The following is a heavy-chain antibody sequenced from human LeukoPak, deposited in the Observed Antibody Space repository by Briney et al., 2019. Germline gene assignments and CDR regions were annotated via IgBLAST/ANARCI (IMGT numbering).Heavy chain of an antibody. Sequence: GGSLRLSCAASGFTFDDYGMSWVRHVPGKGLEWVSSINWNGGRRDYADSVKGRFTISRDNAKNSLYLQMNSLKAEDTAMYYCAREDDGSERDYTVFDYWGQGTLVTVSS. CDR2: INWNGGRR. CDR3: AREDDGSERDYTVFDY. V-gene: IGHV3-20*04. J-gene: IGHJ4*02. CDR1: GFTFDDYG. D-gene: IGHD3-10*01.